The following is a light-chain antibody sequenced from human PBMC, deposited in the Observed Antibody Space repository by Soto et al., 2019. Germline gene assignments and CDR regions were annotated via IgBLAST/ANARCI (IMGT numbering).Light chain of an antibody. Sequence: QSVLTQPPSASGIPGQRVTISCSGSGSSIGTNTVNWYRQLPGTAPKLLIYGNNQRPSGVPDRFSGSKSGTSASLAISGLQSEDEAEYYCAAWDGSLNNVLFGGGTKVTVL. CDR2: GNN. V-gene: IGLV1-44*01. CDR3: AAWDGSLNNVL. CDR1: GSSIGTNT. J-gene: IGLJ2*01.